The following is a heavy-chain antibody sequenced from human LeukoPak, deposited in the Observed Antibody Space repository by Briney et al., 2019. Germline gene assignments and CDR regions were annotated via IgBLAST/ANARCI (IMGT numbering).Heavy chain of an antibody. V-gene: IGHV4-59*08. D-gene: IGHD5-24*01. J-gene: IGHJ4*02. CDR2: IHYSGST. CDR3: ARQGVEMATITRFDY. Sequence: SETLSLTCTVSGGSISGYYWSWIRQPPGKGLEWIGNIHYSGSTNYNPSLKSRVTISVDTSKNQFSLKLSSVTAADTAVYYCARQGVEMATITRFDYWGQGTLVTVSS. CDR1: GGSISGYY.